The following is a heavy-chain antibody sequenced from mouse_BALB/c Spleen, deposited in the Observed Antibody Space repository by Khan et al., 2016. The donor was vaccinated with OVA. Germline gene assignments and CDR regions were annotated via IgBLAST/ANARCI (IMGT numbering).Heavy chain of an antibody. CDR3: VRDGNYMDY. V-gene: IGHV3-1*02. CDR2: IYHSGSI. J-gene: IGHJ4*01. D-gene: IGHD2-1*01. Sequence: EVQLQESGPDLVKPSQSLSLTCTVTGYSITSGYSWHWIRQFPGNKLEWMGYIYHSGSITYNPSLKSRFSITRDTSKNLFFLQLNSVTTEDTATYYCVRDGNYMDYWGQGTSVTVSS. CDR1: GYSITSGYS.